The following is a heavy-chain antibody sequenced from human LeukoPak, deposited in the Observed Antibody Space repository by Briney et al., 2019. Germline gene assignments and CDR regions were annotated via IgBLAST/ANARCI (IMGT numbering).Heavy chain of an antibody. CDR1: GYTFTSYY. V-gene: IGHV1-46*01. CDR2: INPRGDYT. J-gene: IGHJ3*02. CDR3: ARSGYLVVTAYDAFDI. D-gene: IGHD2-21*02. Sequence: GASVKVSCKPFGYTFTSYYIHWVQQAPGQGLEWMGIINPRGDYTTYAQNFQGRVTMTRDTSTSTIYMELSSLRSEDTAVYYCARSGYLVVTAYDAFDIWGQGTMVTVSS.